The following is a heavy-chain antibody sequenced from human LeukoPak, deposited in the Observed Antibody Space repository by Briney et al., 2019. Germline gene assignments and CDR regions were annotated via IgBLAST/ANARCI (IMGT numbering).Heavy chain of an antibody. J-gene: IGHJ4*02. V-gene: IGHV4-39*02. CDR3: AREGYSSGWYNDY. CDR2: IYYSGST. Sequence: SETLSLTCTVSGGSISSSSYYWGWIRQPPGKGLEWIGSIYYSGSTYYNPSLKSRVTISVDTSKNQFSLKLSSVTAADTAVYYCAREGYSSGWYNDYWGQGTLVTVSS. CDR1: GGSISSSSYY. D-gene: IGHD6-19*01.